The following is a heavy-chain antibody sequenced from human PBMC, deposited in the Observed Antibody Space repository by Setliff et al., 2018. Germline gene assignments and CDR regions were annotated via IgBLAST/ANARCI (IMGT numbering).Heavy chain of an antibody. CDR1: GFSFTSFG. V-gene: IGHV1-18*01. CDR2: ISTYTGKT. CDR3: ARFGGSCSSSSCYASDL. D-gene: IGHD2-2*01. J-gene: IGHJ3*01. Sequence: ASVKVSCKTSGFSFTSFGISWVRQAPGQGPEWMGMISTYTGKTSYAQKFQGRVTMTTDTSTGTGYMELRSLRSDDTAVYFCARFGGSCSSSSCYASDLWGQGTMVTVSS.